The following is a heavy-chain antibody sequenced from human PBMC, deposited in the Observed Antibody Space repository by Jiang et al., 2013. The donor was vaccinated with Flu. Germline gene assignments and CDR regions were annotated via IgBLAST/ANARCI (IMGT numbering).Heavy chain of an antibody. CDR3: ARILYDSSGYYYGYFDY. J-gene: IGHJ4*02. V-gene: IGHV2-70*01. CDR1: GFSLSTSGMC. Sequence: KPTQTLTLTCTFSGFSLSTSGMCVSWIRQPPGKALEWLALIDWDDDKYYSTSLKTRLTISKDTSKNQVVLTMTNMDPVDTATYYCARILYDSSGYYYGYFDYWGQGTLVTVSS. D-gene: IGHD3-22*01. CDR2: IDWDDDK.